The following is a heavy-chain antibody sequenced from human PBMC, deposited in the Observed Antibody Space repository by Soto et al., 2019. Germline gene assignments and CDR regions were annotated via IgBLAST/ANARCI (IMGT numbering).Heavy chain of an antibody. Sequence: PGESLKISCTGSGYRFTRYWISWVRQMNGKGLEWMGRIDPSDSYTNYSPSFQGHVTISADKSISTAYLQWSSLKASDTAMYYCANWGYYYDSSGPGTDAFDIWGQGTMVTVS. D-gene: IGHD3-22*01. V-gene: IGHV5-10-1*01. CDR2: IDPSDSYT. J-gene: IGHJ3*02. CDR3: ANWGYYYDSSGPGTDAFDI. CDR1: GYRFTRYW.